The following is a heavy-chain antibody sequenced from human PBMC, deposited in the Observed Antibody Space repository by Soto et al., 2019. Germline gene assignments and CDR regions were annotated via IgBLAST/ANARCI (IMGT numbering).Heavy chain of an antibody. V-gene: IGHV3-30-3*01. J-gene: IGHJ5*02. D-gene: IGHD3-22*01. CDR1: GFTFSSYA. CDR2: ISYDGSNK. Sequence: PGGSLRLSCAASGFTFSSYAMHWVRQAPGKGLEWVAVISYDGSNKYYADSVKGRFTISRDNSKNTLYLQMNSLRAEDTAVYYCASGITMTSGFDPWGQGTLVTVSS. CDR3: ASGITMTSGFDP.